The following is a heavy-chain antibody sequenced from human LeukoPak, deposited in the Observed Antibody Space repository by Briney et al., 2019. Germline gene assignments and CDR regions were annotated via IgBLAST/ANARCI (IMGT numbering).Heavy chain of an antibody. CDR2: ITEEGTSV. CDR1: EFTLRGYW. J-gene: IGHJ3*02. CDR3: ARDTLLYADSPDAFDM. V-gene: IGHV3-74*03. D-gene: IGHD4-17*01. Sequence: GGSLRLSCTGSEFTLRGYWMHWVRQAPGKGLEWLSHITEEGTSVSYADSVKGRFTISRDNAKKSLYLQMNSLRDEDTVVYYCARDTLLYADSPDAFDMWGQGTMVTVSS.